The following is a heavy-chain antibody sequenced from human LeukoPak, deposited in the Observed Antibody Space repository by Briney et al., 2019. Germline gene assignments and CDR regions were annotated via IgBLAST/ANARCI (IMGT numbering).Heavy chain of an antibody. V-gene: IGHV3-30-3*01. Sequence: GGSLRLSCAASGFTFSSYAMHWVRQAPGKGLEWVAVISHDGNNKYYADSVKGRFTISRDNSKNTLYLQMNSLRAEDTAVYYCARDPQYYYDSSGYEYYFDYWGQGTLVTVSS. CDR3: ARDPQYYYDSSGYEYYFDY. J-gene: IGHJ4*02. CDR2: ISHDGNNK. D-gene: IGHD3-22*01. CDR1: GFTFSSYA.